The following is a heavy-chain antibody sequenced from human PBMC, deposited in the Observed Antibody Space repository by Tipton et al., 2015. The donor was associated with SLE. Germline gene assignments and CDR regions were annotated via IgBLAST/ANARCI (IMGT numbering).Heavy chain of an antibody. CDR1: GGYISSSNW. CDR2: IYHSGST. D-gene: IGHD2-15*01. V-gene: IGHV4-4*02. Sequence: TLSLTCAVSGGYISSSNWWSWVRQPPGKGLEWIGEIYHSGSTNYNPSLKSRVTISVDKSKNQFSLKLSSVTAADTAVYYCARRYCSGGSCYLGAFDIWGQGTMVTVSS. J-gene: IGHJ3*02. CDR3: ARRYCSGGSCYLGAFDI.